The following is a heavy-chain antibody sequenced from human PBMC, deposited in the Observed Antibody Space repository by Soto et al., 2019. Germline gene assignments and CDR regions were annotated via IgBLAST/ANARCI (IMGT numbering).Heavy chain of an antibody. J-gene: IGHJ5*02. V-gene: IGHV3-48*02. Sequence: PGGSLRLSCASSGLTFSSYSMNWVRQAPGKGLEWVSYISSSSSTIYYADSVKGRFTISRDNAKNSLYLQMNSLRDEDTAVYYCAREIPSRGAGWFDPWGQGTLVTVSS. D-gene: IGHD3-10*01. CDR3: AREIPSRGAGWFDP. CDR1: GLTFSSYS. CDR2: ISSSSSTI.